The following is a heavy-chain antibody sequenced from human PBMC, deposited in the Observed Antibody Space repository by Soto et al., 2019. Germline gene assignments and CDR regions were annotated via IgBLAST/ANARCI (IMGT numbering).Heavy chain of an antibody. D-gene: IGHD3-22*01. CDR3: AKAPICLDGSGYYFASFDY. J-gene: IGHJ4*01. CDR2: LSGSGSGS. V-gene: IGHV3-23*01. Sequence: DVQLLESGGALVQLGGSLRLSCAASGFTFSRYAMNWVRQAPGKGLEWVSTLSGSGSGSYYPDSLRGRFTISRDNSKNTLYLQRNNLGAEDTAVYYCAKAPICLDGSGYYFASFDYWGHGTRVTVSS. CDR1: GFTFSRYA.